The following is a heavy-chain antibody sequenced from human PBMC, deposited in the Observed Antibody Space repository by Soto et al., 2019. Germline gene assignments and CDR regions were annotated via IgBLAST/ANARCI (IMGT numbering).Heavy chain of an antibody. CDR1: GFTFSGYA. CDR2: ISYDGSNK. D-gene: IGHD3-22*01. CDR3: ASDDSSGYDY. Sequence: QVQLVESGGGVVQPGRSLRLSCAASGFTFSGYAMHWVRQAPGKGLEWVAVISYDGSNKYYADSVKGRFTISRDNSKNTLYLQMNSLRAEDTAVYYCASDDSSGYDYWGQGTLVTVSS. V-gene: IGHV3-30-3*01. J-gene: IGHJ4*02.